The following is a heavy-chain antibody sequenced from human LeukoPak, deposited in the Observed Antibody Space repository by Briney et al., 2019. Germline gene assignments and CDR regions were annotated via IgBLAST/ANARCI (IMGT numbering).Heavy chain of an antibody. CDR2: MNSDGSIT. Sequence: PGGSLRLSCAASGFTFSIYWMHWVRQAPGQGLVLVSNMNSDGSITNYADSVKGRFTISRDNAKNTLYLQMNNLGVEDTGIYYCAKENESPDLWGQGTLVTVSS. V-gene: IGHV3-74*01. CDR3: AKENESPDL. D-gene: IGHD3/OR15-3a*01. J-gene: IGHJ4*02. CDR1: GFTFSIYW.